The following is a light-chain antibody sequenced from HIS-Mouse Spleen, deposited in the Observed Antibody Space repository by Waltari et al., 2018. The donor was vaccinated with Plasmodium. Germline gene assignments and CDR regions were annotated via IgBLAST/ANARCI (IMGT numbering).Light chain of an antibody. CDR3: QAWDSSTDYV. CDR1: KLGDKY. Sequence: SYELTQPPSVSVSTGQTASITCPGDKLGDKYACWYQQKPGQSPVLVIYQDSKRPSGIPERFSGSNSGNTATLTISGTQAMDEADYYCQAWDSSTDYVFGTGTKVTVL. CDR2: QDS. J-gene: IGLJ1*01. V-gene: IGLV3-1*01.